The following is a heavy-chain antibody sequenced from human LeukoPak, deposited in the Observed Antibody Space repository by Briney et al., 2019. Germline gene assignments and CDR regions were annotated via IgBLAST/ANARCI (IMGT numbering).Heavy chain of an antibody. CDR2: INSGGSYI. V-gene: IGHV3-74*01. D-gene: IGHD2-2*01. Sequence: RGSLRLSCAASVFTFSSYWMHWVRQDPGKGLLWVSRINSGGSYIIYADSVKGRFTISRDNAKNSLYLQMNSLRAEDTAVYYCARGPVRLSSTNEFDPWGQGTLVTVSS. J-gene: IGHJ5*02. CDR3: ARGPVRLSSTNEFDP. CDR1: VFTFSSYW.